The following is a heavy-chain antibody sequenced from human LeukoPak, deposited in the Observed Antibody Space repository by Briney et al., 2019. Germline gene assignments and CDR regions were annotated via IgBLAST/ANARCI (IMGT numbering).Heavy chain of an antibody. J-gene: IGHJ4*02. V-gene: IGHV1-2*02. Sequence: ASVKVSCKASGYTFTGYYMHWVRQAPGQGLEWVGWINPNSGGTNYAQKFQGRVTMTRDTSISTAYMELSRLRSDDTAVYYCARVPFWSGYYTLGYWGQGTLVTVSS. CDR2: INPNSGGT. CDR3: ARVPFWSGYYTLGY. D-gene: IGHD3-3*01. CDR1: GYTFTGYY.